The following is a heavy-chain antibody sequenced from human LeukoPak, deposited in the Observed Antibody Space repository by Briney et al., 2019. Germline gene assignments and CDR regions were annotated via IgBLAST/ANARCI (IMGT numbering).Heavy chain of an antibody. Sequence: GASVNVSCKASGYTFTGYYMHWVRQAPGQGREWMGWINPNSGGTNYAQKFQGRVTMTRDTSISTAYMGLSRLRSDDTAVYYCARISRGSITIFGVVTHFDYWGQGTLVTVSS. CDR3: ARISRGSITIFGVVTHFDY. J-gene: IGHJ4*02. V-gene: IGHV1-2*02. CDR2: INPNSGGT. D-gene: IGHD3-3*01. CDR1: GYTFTGYY.